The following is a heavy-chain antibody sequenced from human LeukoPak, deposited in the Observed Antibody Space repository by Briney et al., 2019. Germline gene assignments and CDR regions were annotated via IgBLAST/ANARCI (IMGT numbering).Heavy chain of an antibody. CDR2: IYYSGST. CDR1: GGSISSYY. D-gene: IGHD1-14*01. J-gene: IGHJ5*02. Sequence: SETLSLTCTVSGGSISSYYWSWIRQPPGKGLERIGYIYYSGSTNYNPSLKSRVTKSVDTSKNQFSLKLSSVTAADTAVYYCARGGRGTFDPWGQGTLVTVSS. CDR3: ARGGRGTFDP. V-gene: IGHV4-59*01.